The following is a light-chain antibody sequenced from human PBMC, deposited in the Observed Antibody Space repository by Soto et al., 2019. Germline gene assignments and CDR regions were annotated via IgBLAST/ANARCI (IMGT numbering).Light chain of an antibody. V-gene: IGKV3D-20*02. CDR3: QQRSNWPLGLT. Sequence: LTQSLGTLSLSTRERATLSCRGSKSLSSRKLAWYQQKPGQAPRPLIYGVSSRATGIPDRLSGSGSGKDFTLTISSLEPEDFAVYYCQQRSNWPLGLTFGGGTKVDIK. CDR1: KSLSSRK. CDR2: GVS. J-gene: IGKJ4*01.